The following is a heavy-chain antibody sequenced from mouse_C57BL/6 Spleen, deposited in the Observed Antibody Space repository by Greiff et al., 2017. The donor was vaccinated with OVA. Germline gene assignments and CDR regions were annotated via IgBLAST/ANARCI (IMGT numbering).Heavy chain of an antibody. D-gene: IGHD2-1*01. CDR2: IYPGNSDT. CDR3: TRGDGNYAWFAY. Sequence: EVQLQQSGTVLARPGASVKMSCKTSGYTFTSYWMHWVKQRPGQGLEWIGAIYPGNSDTSYNQTFKGKAKLTAVTSASTAYMELSSLTNEDSAVYYCTRGDGNYAWFAYWGQGTLVTVSA. CDR1: GYTFTSYW. J-gene: IGHJ3*01. V-gene: IGHV1-5*01.